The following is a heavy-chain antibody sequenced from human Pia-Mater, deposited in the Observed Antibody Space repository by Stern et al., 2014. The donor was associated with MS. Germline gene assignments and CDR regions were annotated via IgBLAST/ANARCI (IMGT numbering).Heavy chain of an antibody. CDR3: VRGGLSYGYGLDA. CDR2: MNPNNANT. J-gene: IGHJ6*02. D-gene: IGHD3-16*01. Sequence: VQLVESGSQVRKPGASVKVSCQASGYTFINCDIFWVRQATGQGLEWMGWMNPNNANTGHAQKFQGRVTMTRNTSISTAYMELSGLRSDDTAVYYCVRGGLSYGYGLDAWGQGTAVIVSS. CDR1: GYTFINCD. V-gene: IGHV1-8*01.